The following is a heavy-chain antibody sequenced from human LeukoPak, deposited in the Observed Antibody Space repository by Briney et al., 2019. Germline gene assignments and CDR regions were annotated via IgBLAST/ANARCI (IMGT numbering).Heavy chain of an antibody. J-gene: IGHJ4*02. CDR3: VRLASGSY. V-gene: IGHV4-34*01. D-gene: IGHD6-19*01. CDR1: GGSFSGYY. Sequence: SEALSLTCAVYGGSFSGYYWSWIRQPPGKGLEWIGEINHSGSTNYNPSRKSRVTISVDTSKNQFSLKLSSVTAADTAVYYCVRLASGSYWGQGTLVTVSS. CDR2: INHSGST.